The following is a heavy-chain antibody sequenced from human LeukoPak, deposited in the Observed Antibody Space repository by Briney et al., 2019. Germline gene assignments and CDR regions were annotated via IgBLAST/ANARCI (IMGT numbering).Heavy chain of an antibody. CDR1: GGSISSYY. CDR3: VRGPYGASIPKWFDP. Sequence: SSETLSLTCTVSGGSISSYYWSWIRQLAGKGLEWIGRIYTSGSTNYNPSLKSRVTMSVDTSKNQFSLKLSSVTAADTAVYYCVRGPYGASIPKWFDPWGQGTQVIVSP. J-gene: IGHJ5*02. D-gene: IGHD4/OR15-4a*01. CDR2: IYTSGST. V-gene: IGHV4-4*07.